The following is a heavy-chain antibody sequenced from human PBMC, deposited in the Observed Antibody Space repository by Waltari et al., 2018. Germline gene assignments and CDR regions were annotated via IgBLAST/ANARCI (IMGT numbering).Heavy chain of an antibody. D-gene: IGHD1-1*01. CDR2: IYYSGST. J-gene: IGHJ4*02. CDR1: GGSISSGGYS. Sequence: QVQLQESGPGLVKPSQTLSLTCTVSGGSISSGGYSWSWIRQHPGKGPEWIGYIYYSGSTYYNPSLKSRVTISVDTSKNQFSLKLSSVTAADTAVYYCARESVGWTTKYFDYWGQGTLVTVSS. CDR3: ARESVGWTTKYFDY. V-gene: IGHV4-31*03.